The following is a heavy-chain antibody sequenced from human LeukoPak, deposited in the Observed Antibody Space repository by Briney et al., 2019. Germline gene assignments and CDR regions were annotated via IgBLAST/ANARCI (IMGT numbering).Heavy chain of an antibody. J-gene: IGHJ5*02. CDR2: ISSSGSTI. D-gene: IGHD2-2*01. Sequence: GGSLRLSCAASGFTFSDYYMSWIRQAPGKGLEWVSYISSSGSTIYYADSVKGRFTISRDNAKNSLYLQMNSLRAEDTAVYYCARGGYCSSTSCYLSPARFDPWGRGTLVTVSS. CDR3: ARGGYCSSTSCYLSPARFDP. CDR1: GFTFSDYY. V-gene: IGHV3-11*01.